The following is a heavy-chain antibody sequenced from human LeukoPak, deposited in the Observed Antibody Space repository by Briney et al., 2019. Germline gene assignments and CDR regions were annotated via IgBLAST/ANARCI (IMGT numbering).Heavy chain of an antibody. CDR2: ISYNGNNK. V-gene: IGHV3-30*03. D-gene: IGHD5-12*01. Sequence: GGSLRLSCVISGYTFTHYGFHWVRQAPGKALEWVAYISYNGNNKYEDSVKGRFTISRDNSKSALHLQMNGLRAEDTAVYYCARDPLDISRWTNAFDIWGQGTTVIVS. CDR3: ARDPLDISRWTNAFDI. J-gene: IGHJ3*02. CDR1: GYTFTHYG.